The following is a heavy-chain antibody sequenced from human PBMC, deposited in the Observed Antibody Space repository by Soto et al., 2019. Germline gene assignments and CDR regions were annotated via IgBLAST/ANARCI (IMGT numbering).Heavy chain of an antibody. CDR2: IIPISGTA. V-gene: IGHV1-69*13. J-gene: IGHJ5*02. CDR1: GDVFRSYG. D-gene: IGHD2-15*01. CDR3: ARRASLAGSCYSCSNWFDP. Sequence: SVKVSCKASGDVFRSYGINWVRQAPGQGLEWMGGIIPISGTANYAQKFQGRVTITADESTSTAYMELSSLRSEDTAVYYCARRASLAGSCYSCSNWFDPWGQGTLVTVSS.